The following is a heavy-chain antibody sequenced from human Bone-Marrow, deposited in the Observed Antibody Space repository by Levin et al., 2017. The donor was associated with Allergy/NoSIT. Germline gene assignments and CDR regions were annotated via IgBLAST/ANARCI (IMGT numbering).Heavy chain of an antibody. V-gene: IGHV3-30*18. CDR1: GFTFSSSG. Sequence: GGSLRLSCAASGFTFSSSGMHWVRQAPGKGLDWVAVISNNGGFITYADSVKGRFTISRDNSKNTLYLQMNSLRAEDTAVYYCAKVTGDTSAFDIWGQGTMVTVSS. CDR2: ISNNGGFI. CDR3: AKVTGDTSAFDI. D-gene: IGHD2-21*02. J-gene: IGHJ3*02.